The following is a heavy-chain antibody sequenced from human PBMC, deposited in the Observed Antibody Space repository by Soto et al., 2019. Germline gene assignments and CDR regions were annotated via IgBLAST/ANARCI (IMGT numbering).Heavy chain of an antibody. J-gene: IGHJ6*02. Sequence: SETLSLTCAVYGGSFSGYYWSWIRQPPGKGLEWIGEINHSGSTNYNPSLKSRVTISVDTSKNQFSLKLSSVTAADTAVYYCARGPHSSGYYYYGMDVWGQGTTVTVSS. V-gene: IGHV4-34*01. CDR2: INHSGST. D-gene: IGHD4-4*01. CDR3: ARGPHSSGYYYYGMDV. CDR1: GGSFSGYY.